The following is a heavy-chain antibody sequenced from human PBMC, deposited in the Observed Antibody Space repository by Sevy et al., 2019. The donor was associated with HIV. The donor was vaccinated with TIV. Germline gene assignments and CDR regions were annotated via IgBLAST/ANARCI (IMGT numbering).Heavy chain of an antibody. CDR2: IYYSGST. J-gene: IGHJ6*03. CDR3: AGDGLDGYYDSSGYYYYYMDV. V-gene: IGHV4-59*01. Sequence: SETLSLTCTVSGGSISSYYWSWIRQPPGKGLEWIGYIYYSGSTNYNPSLKSRVTISVDTPKNHFSLKLSSVTAADTAVNYCAGDGLDGYYDSSGYYYYYMDVWGKGTTVTVSS. CDR1: GGSISSYY. D-gene: IGHD3-22*01.